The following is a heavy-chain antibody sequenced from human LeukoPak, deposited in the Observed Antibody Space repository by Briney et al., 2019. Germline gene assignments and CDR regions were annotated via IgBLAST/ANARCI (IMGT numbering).Heavy chain of an antibody. CDR1: GFTFSSYA. CDR2: ISYDGSNK. D-gene: IGHD5-12*01. V-gene: IGHV3-30-3*01. CDR3: ARDPGYSGYDFDTFDY. Sequence: GGSLRLSCAASGFTFSSYAMHWVRQAPGKGLEWVAVISYDGSNKYYADSVKGRFTTSRDNSKNTLYLQMNSLRAEDTAVYYCARDPGYSGYDFDTFDYWGQGTLVTVSS. J-gene: IGHJ4*02.